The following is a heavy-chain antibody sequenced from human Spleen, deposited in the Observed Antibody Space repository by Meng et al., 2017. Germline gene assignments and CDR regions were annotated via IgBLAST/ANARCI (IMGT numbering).Heavy chain of an antibody. CDR2: INHSGST. Sequence: QVVLKQLDAGLLKPSASLSLPCAVYGGSLGGYYWSWIRQPPGKGLEWVGEINHSGSTNYNPSLKSRVTISVDTSKNQFSLKLSSVTAADTAVYYCARLGRVDYWGQGTLVTVSS. CDR3: ARLGRVDY. CDR1: GGSLGGYY. V-gene: IGHV4-34*01. J-gene: IGHJ4*02. D-gene: IGHD3-10*01.